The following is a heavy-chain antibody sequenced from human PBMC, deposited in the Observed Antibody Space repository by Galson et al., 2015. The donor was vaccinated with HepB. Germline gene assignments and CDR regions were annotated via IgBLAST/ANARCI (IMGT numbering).Heavy chain of an antibody. J-gene: IGHJ4*02. CDR3: ARDLVPSWDGDPNDKDY. CDR1: GYIFTQYY. Sequence: SVKVSCKASGYIFTQYYINWVRQAPGQGLEWMGRISAYNGNTDYAQKFQGRITMTMETSTSTVNMDLRSLGSDDTAVYYCARDLVPSWDGDPNDKDYWGQGTLVTVSS. D-gene: IGHD4-17*01. V-gene: IGHV1-18*04. CDR2: ISAYNGNT.